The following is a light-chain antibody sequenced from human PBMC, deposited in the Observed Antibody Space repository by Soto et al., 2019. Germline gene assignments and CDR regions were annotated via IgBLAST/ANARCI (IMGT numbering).Light chain of an antibody. J-gene: IGKJ1*01. CDR3: QHDNRYSAT. V-gene: IGKV1-5*03. CDR2: QAS. Sequence: DIQMTQSPSTLSASVGDRVTITCRASQSITPWLAWYQQKPGKVPKLLIYQASSLESGVPLRFSGSASGTEFTLTINSLQPDDFATYYCQHDNRYSATFGQGTKVEIK. CDR1: QSITPW.